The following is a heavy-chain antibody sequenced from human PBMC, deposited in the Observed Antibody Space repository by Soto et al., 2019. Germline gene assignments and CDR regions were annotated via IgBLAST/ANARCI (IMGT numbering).Heavy chain of an antibody. CDR3: ARDKITGLFDY. Sequence: SETLSLTCAVSGGSISSGGYSWSWIRQPPGTGLEWIGEINHSGSTNYNPSLKSRVTISVDTSKNQFSLKLTSVPAADTAVYYCARDKITGLFDYWGQGTLVPVSS. CDR1: GGSISSGGYS. V-gene: IGHV4-34*01. CDR2: INHSGST. D-gene: IGHD2-8*02. J-gene: IGHJ4*02.